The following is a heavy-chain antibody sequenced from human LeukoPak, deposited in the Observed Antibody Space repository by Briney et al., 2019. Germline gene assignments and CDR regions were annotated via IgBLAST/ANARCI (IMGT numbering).Heavy chain of an antibody. CDR2: ISGSGGST. CDR1: GFTFSSYA. V-gene: IGHV3-23*01. J-gene: IGHJ4*02. CDR3: AKMVRIAVAGNGPIDY. Sequence: GGSLTLSCAASGFTFSSYALSWVRQAPGKGLEWVSAISGSGGSTYYADSVKGRFTISRDNSKNTLYLQMNSLRAEDTAVYYCAKMVRIAVAGNGPIDYWGQGTLVTVSS. D-gene: IGHD6-19*01.